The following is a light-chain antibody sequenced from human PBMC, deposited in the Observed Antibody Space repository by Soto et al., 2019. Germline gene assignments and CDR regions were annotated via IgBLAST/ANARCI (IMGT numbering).Light chain of an antibody. V-gene: IGKV1-17*01. CDR1: QGIRND. J-gene: IGKJ5*01. Sequence: DIPMTQSPSSLSASVGDRVTITCRASQGIRNDLAWYQQKPGKAPKRLIYDATSLQSGVPSRLSGSGSGTEFTLTISSLQPEDFATYYCLQHNNYPPITFGQGTRLEIK. CDR3: LQHNNYPPIT. CDR2: DAT.